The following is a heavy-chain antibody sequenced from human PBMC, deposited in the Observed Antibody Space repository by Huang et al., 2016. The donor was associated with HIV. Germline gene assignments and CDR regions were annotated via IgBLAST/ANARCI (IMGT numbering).Heavy chain of an antibody. CDR3: ARGGGIQLWLLGYYYMDV. V-gene: IGHV1-18*01. CDR1: GYTFSSFG. D-gene: IGHD5-18*01. Sequence: QVQLVQSGAEVKKPGASVKVSCKASGYTFSSFGISWVRQAPGQGVEWVGWISVYNGTTKFAQKCQGRLTLTTDTSTSTAYMELGSLRSDDTAVYYCARGGGIQLWLLGYYYMDVWGNGTTVTVSS. CDR2: ISVYNGTT. J-gene: IGHJ6*03.